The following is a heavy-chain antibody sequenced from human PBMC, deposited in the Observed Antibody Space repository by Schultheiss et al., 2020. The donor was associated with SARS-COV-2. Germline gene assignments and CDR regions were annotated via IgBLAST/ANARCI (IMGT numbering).Heavy chain of an antibody. CDR1: GFTFSSYS. CDR2: ISSSSSYI. V-gene: IGHV3-21*01. D-gene: IGHD3-3*01. J-gene: IGHJ3*02. Sequence: GGSLRLSCAASGFTFSSYSMNWVRQAPGKGLEWVSSISSSSSYIYYADSVKGRFTISRDNAKNSLYLQMNSLRAEDTAVYYCARDLSHRFGVVTQDAFDIWGQGTMVTGSS. CDR3: ARDLSHRFGVVTQDAFDI.